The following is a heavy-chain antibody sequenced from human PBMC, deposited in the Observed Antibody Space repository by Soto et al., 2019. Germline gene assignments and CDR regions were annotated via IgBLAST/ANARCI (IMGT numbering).Heavy chain of an antibody. D-gene: IGHD6-19*01. Sequence: GGSLRLSCAASGFTFSSYAMHWVRQAPGKGLEWVAVVSYDGSNKYYADSVKGRFTISRDNSKNTLYLQMNSLRAEDTAVYYCARDSGIAVAGIAYYFDYWGQGTLVTVSS. CDR3: ARDSGIAVAGIAYYFDY. V-gene: IGHV3-30-3*01. CDR1: GFTFSSYA. J-gene: IGHJ4*02. CDR2: VSYDGSNK.